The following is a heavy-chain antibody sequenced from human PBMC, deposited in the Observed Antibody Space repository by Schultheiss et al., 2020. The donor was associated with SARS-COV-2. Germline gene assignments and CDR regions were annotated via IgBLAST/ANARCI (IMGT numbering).Heavy chain of an antibody. J-gene: IGHJ3*02. Sequence: SETLSLTCTVSGGSISSGGYYWSWIRQHPGKGLEWIGYIYYSGSTYYNPSLKSRVTISVDTSKNQFSLKLSSVTAADTAVYYCARDLDSSGARGDAFDIWGQGTMVTVSS. CDR3: ARDLDSSGARGDAFDI. CDR1: GGSISSGGYY. CDR2: IYYSGST. D-gene: IGHD6-19*01. V-gene: IGHV4-31*03.